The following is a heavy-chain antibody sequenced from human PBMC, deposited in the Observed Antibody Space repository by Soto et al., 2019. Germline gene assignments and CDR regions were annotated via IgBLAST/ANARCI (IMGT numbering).Heavy chain of an antibody. D-gene: IGHD2-2*01. V-gene: IGHV3-48*02. Sequence: GGSLRLSCAASGFTFSSYSMNWVRQAPGKGLEWVSYISSSSSTIYYADSVKGRVTISRDNAKNSLYLQMNSLRDEDTAVYYCARDGRGYCSSTSCARRAFDIWGQGTMVTVSS. CDR3: ARDGRGYCSSTSCARRAFDI. CDR2: ISSSSSTI. J-gene: IGHJ3*02. CDR1: GFTFSSYS.